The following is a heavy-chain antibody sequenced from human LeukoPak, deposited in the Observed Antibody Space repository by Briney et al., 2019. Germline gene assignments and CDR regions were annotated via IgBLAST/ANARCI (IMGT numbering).Heavy chain of an antibody. D-gene: IGHD3-22*01. V-gene: IGHV1-2*06. J-gene: IGHJ1*01. CDR1: GYTFTGYY. CDR3: ASDPYLDSSGYYGYFQH. Sequence: ASVKVSCKASGYTFTGYYMHWVRQAPGQGLEWMGRINPNSGSTNYAQKFQGRVTMTRDTSISTAYMELSRLRSDDTAVYYCASDPYLDSSGYYGYFQHWGQGTLVTVSS. CDR2: INPNSGST.